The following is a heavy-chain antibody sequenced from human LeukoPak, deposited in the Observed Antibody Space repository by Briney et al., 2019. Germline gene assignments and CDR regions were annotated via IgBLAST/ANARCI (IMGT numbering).Heavy chain of an antibody. Sequence: GGSLRLSCAASGFTFSSYSMNWVRQAPGKGLEWVSSISTSSSYIFYADSVKGRFTISRDSARNSLYLQMNSLRAEDTAVYYCAKDIQGQRWLHQTHDYWGQGTLVTVSS. J-gene: IGHJ4*02. CDR1: GFTFSSYS. D-gene: IGHD5-24*01. V-gene: IGHV3-21*01. CDR2: ISTSSSYI. CDR3: AKDIQGQRWLHQTHDY.